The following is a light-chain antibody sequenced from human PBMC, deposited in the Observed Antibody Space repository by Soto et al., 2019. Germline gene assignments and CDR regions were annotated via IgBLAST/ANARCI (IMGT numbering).Light chain of an antibody. Sequence: DIQMTQSPSSLSASVGDRITITCRASQDIRNYLAWFQQKPGKAPKSLIYAASTLQPGVPSRFSGSGSGADFPLTSSILQPEDVATYYCQQCGNYPRTFGQGTTVEIK. J-gene: IGKJ1*01. CDR3: QQCGNYPRT. V-gene: IGKV1-16*01. CDR2: AAS. CDR1: QDIRNY.